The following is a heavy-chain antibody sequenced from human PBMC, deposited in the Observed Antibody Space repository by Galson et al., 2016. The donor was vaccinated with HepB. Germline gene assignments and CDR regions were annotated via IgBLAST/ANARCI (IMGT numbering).Heavy chain of an antibody. CDR2: ISWNGGTI. J-gene: IGHJ5*02. V-gene: IGHV3-9*01. Sequence: SLRLSCAASGFTFDDCAMHWVRQAPGTGLEWVSGISWNGGTIDYADSVKGRFTISRDNAKNSLYLQMNSLRVEDTALYYCVKDSGSEVAGTSWFDHWGQGALVTVSS. D-gene: IGHD6-19*01. CDR1: GFTFDDCA. CDR3: VKDSGSEVAGTSWFDH.